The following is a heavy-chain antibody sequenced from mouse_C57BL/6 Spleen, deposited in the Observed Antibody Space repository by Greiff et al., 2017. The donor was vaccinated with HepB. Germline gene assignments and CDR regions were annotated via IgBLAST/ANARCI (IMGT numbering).Heavy chain of an antibody. CDR2: INPNNGGT. CDR1: GYTFTDYY. J-gene: IGHJ4*01. CDR3: ARNSDYGNYVNYAMDY. V-gene: IGHV1-26*01. Sequence: EVQLQQSGPELVKPGASVKISCKASGYTFTDYYMNWVKQSHGKSLEWIGDINPNNGGTSYNQKFKGKATLTVDKSSSTAYMELRSLTSEDSAVYYCARNSDYGNYVNYAMDYWGQGTSVTVSS. D-gene: IGHD2-1*01.